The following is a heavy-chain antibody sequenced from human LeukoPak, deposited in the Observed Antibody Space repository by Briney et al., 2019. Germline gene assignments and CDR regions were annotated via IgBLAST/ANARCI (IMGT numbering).Heavy chain of an antibody. J-gene: IGHJ4*02. CDR3: AKGTRYDSSGFHPTLDY. CDR1: GFTFSSYA. V-gene: IGHV3-23*01. Sequence: GGSLRLSCAASGFTFSSYAMSWVRQAPGKGRKWVAAINGSGGSTYYADSVKGRFTISRDNSKNTLYLQMKSLRAEDTAVYYCAKGTRYDSSGFHPTLDYWGQGTLVTVSS. D-gene: IGHD3-22*01. CDR2: INGSGGST.